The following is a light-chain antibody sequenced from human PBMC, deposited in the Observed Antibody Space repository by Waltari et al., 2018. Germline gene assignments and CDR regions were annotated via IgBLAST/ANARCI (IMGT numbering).Light chain of an antibody. CDR2: ASS. V-gene: IGKV1-39*01. J-gene: IGKJ3*01. CDR1: QNINNY. Sequence: SVGDRVIITCRASQNINNYLNWYQQKPGKAPKLLIYASSNLQGGVPSRFSGDGSGTDFTLTISTLQPEDFATYYCQQSSSSPITFGPGTKVDVK. CDR3: QQSSSSPIT.